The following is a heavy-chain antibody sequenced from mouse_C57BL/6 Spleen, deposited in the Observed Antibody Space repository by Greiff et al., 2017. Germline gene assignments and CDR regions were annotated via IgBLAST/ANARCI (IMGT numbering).Heavy chain of an antibody. J-gene: IGHJ1*03. D-gene: IGHD2-5*01. Sequence: QVQLQQPGAELVKPGASVKLSCKASGYTFTSYWMHWVKQRPGRGLEWIGMIDPNSGGTKYNEKFKSKATLTVDKPSSTAYMQLSSLTSEDSAVYYCARSPAYYSNYWYFDVWGTGTTVTVSS. CDR1: GYTFTSYW. V-gene: IGHV1-72*01. CDR3: ARSPAYYSNYWYFDV. CDR2: IDPNSGGT.